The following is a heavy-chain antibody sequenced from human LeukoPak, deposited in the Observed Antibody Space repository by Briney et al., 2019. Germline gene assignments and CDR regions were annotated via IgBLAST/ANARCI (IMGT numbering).Heavy chain of an antibody. CDR2: IYYSGST. V-gene: IGHV4-39*07. CDR1: GGSISSSNYY. Sequence: TSETLSLTCTVSGGSISSSNYYWGWIRQPPGKGLEWIGSIYYSGSTYYNPSLKSRVTISVDTSKSQFSLKLTSVTAADTAVYYCARSYYHDGGFDYWGQGTLVTVSS. D-gene: IGHD3-22*01. CDR3: ARSYYHDGGFDY. J-gene: IGHJ4*02.